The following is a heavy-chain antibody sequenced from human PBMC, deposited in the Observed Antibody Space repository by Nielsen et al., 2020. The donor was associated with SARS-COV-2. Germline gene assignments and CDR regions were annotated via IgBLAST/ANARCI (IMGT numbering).Heavy chain of an antibody. CDR3: ARGGYNIYDFDY. Sequence: SETLSLTCIVSGGSVSSGSHYWSWIRQPPGKGLEWIGCIYDSGSTNYNPSLNSRVTISVDTSKNQFSLKLSSVTAADTAIYYCARGGYNIYDFDYWGRGTLVTVSS. J-gene: IGHJ4*02. CDR1: GGSVSSGSHY. V-gene: IGHV4-61*01. D-gene: IGHD5-24*01. CDR2: IYDSGST.